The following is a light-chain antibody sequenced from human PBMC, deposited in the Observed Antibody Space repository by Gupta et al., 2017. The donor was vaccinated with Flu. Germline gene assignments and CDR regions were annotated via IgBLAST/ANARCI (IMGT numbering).Light chain of an antibody. CDR3: QQYNSFPRT. J-gene: IGKJ4*01. CDR1: QEIRTW. CDR2: SAS. Sequence: DFPMTQSPSSLSASVGERVTITCRASQEIRTWLAWYQQKTEKAPKSLIYSASNLQSWVPSKVNGGGSGTDFTLTISSLQTEDFATYYCQQYNSFPRTFGGGTKVEIK. V-gene: IGKV1D-16*01.